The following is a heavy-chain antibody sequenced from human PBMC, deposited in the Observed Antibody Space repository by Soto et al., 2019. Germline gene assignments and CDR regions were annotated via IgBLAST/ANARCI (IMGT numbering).Heavy chain of an antibody. Sequence: GGSLRLSCAASGFTFSSYAMHWVRQAPGKGLEWVAVISYDGSNKYYADSVKGRFTISRDNSKNTLYLQMNSLRAEDTAVYYCARPPHTYYYDSSGYPQNYFDYWGQGTLVTVSP. J-gene: IGHJ4*02. CDR1: GFTFSSYA. CDR2: ISYDGSNK. V-gene: IGHV3-30-3*01. D-gene: IGHD3-22*01. CDR3: ARPPHTYYYDSSGYPQNYFDY.